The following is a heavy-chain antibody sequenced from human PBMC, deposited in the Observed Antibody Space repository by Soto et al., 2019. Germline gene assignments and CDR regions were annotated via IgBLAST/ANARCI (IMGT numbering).Heavy chain of an antibody. V-gene: IGHV3-23*01. D-gene: IGHD3-3*01. CDR1: GFSFGSYA. Sequence: PWGSLRLSCAASGFSFGSYAMTWVRQAPGKGLEWVASIGGRGGSTYHADSVKGRFTISRDNSKNTVYLQMNSLRAEDTAIYYCAKHGDYDFWSPSNNWFDPWGQGTLVTVSS. J-gene: IGHJ5*02. CDR3: AKHGDYDFWSPSNNWFDP. CDR2: IGGRGGST.